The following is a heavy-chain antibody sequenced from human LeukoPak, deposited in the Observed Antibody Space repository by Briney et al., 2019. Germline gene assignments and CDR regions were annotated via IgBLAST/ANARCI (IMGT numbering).Heavy chain of an antibody. CDR3: SGGHAAYKYAIDP. J-gene: IGHJ5*02. V-gene: IGHV3-23*01. Sequence: GGSLRLSCAASGFTFSSYAMSWVRQAPGKGLEWVSSLTFNGGDTYYADSVKGRFIISRDNSKNTLYLQMNTLRVEDTAIYYCSGGHAAYKYAIDPWGQGTLVTVSS. CDR1: GFTFSSYA. CDR2: LTFNGGDT. D-gene: IGHD2-8*01.